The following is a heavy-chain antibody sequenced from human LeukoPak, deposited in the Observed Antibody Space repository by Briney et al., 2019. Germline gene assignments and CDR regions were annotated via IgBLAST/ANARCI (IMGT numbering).Heavy chain of an antibody. V-gene: IGHV1-46*01. D-gene: IGHD2-2*01. Sequence: ASVKVSCKASGYTFTSYYMHWVRQAPGQGLEWMGIINPSGGSTSYAQEFQGRVTMTRDTSTSTVYMELSSLRSEDTAVYYCAREGCSSTSCPAVYYYMDVWGKGTTVTVSS. J-gene: IGHJ6*03. CDR1: GYTFTSYY. CDR2: INPSGGST. CDR3: AREGCSSTSCPAVYYYMDV.